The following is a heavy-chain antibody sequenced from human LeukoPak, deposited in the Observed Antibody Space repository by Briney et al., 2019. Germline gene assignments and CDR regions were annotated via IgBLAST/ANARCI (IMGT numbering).Heavy chain of an antibody. J-gene: IGHJ4*02. CDR2: IYGGGAA. Sequence: GGSLRLSCAASGINVSTNYMTWIRQAPGKGLEWVSLIYGGGAAYYAESVRGRFILSRDNSKNTLFLQMNSLRAEDTAVYYCVSSSGQQLIPYDYWGQGTHVAVSS. D-gene: IGHD6-13*01. CDR1: GINVSTNY. V-gene: IGHV3-66*02. CDR3: VSSSGQQLIPYDY.